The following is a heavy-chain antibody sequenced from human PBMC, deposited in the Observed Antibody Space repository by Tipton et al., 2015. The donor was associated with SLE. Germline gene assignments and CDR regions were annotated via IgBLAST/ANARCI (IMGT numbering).Heavy chain of an antibody. CDR3: TRYCSHTTCSDSLGYYYMDV. CDR2: IYHSGST. D-gene: IGHD2-2*01. J-gene: IGHJ6*03. V-gene: IGHV4-38-2*01. Sequence: PSLTCAVSGYSISSGYYWGWIRQPPGKGLEWIGSIYHSGSTYYNPSLKSRVTISVDTSNNQFSLNLRSATAADTAMYYCTRYCSHTTCSDSLGYYYMDVWGEGTTVTVSS. CDR1: GYSISSGYY.